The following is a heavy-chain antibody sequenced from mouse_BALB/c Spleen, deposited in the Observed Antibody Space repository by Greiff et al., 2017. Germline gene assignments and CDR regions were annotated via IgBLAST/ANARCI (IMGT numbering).Heavy chain of an antibody. J-gene: IGHJ1*01. Sequence: EVQRVESGGGLVQPGGSLKLSCAASGFTFSSYGMSWVRQTPDKRLELVATINSNGGSTYYPDSVKGRFTISRDNAKNTLYLQMSSLKSEDTAMYYCAREYYFDWYFDVWGAGTTVTVSS. D-gene: IGHD1-1*01. V-gene: IGHV5-6-3*01. CDR1: GFTFSSYG. CDR3: AREYYFDWYFDV. CDR2: INSNGGST.